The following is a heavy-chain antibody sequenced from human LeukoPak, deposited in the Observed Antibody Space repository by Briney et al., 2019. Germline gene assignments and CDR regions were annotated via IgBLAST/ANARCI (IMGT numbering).Heavy chain of an antibody. CDR2: IYYRGST. Sequence: PSDTLSLTCTVSGGSISSYYGIWNRQPPGKGLEGMGYIYYRGSTNYNPSLKSRVTKSVNTSNNQSSLKLSSVTAAAAAVDYCARDQGSNDGSGYRYYYYMDVWGKGTTVTVSS. J-gene: IGHJ6*03. CDR3: ARDQGSNDGSGYRYYYYMDV. V-gene: IGHV4-59*01. CDR1: GGSISSYY. D-gene: IGHD3-22*01.